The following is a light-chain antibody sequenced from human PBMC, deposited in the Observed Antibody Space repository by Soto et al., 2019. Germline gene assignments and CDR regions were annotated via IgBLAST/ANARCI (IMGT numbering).Light chain of an antibody. CDR2: DAS. V-gene: IGKV3-11*01. CDR1: QSVSSY. Sequence: EIVLTQSPATLSLSPGERATLSCRASQSVSSYLAWYQQKPGQAPRLLIYDASNRASGIPARFSGSGSGTDFTLTISSREREDFAVYYCQQRGNWPPYTFGQGTKLEIK. CDR3: QQRGNWPPYT. J-gene: IGKJ2*01.